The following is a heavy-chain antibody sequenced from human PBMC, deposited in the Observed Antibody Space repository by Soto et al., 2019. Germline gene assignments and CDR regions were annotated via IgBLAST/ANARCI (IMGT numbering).Heavy chain of an antibody. CDR3: ANSYYDFWSGYPPLYYYYGMDV. CDR1: GFTFSSYG. D-gene: IGHD3-3*01. Sequence: QVQLVESGGGVVQPGRSLRLSCAASGFTFSSYGMHWVRQAPGKGLEWVAVISYDGSNKYYADSVKGRFTISRDNSKNTLYLQMNSLRAEDTAVYYCANSYYDFWSGYPPLYYYYGMDVWGQGTTVTVSS. V-gene: IGHV3-30*18. CDR2: ISYDGSNK. J-gene: IGHJ6*02.